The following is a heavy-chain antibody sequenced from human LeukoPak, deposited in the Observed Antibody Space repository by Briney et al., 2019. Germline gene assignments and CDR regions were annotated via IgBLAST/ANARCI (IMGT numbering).Heavy chain of an antibody. V-gene: IGHV1-69*05. CDR2: IIPIFGTA. CDR3: ARDHQYAPYYFDY. D-gene: IGHD2-2*01. Sequence: SVEVSCKASGGTFSSYAISWVRQAPGQGLEWMGGIIPIFGTANYAQKFQGRVTITTDESTSTAYMELSSLRSEDTAVYYCARDHQYAPYYFDYWGQGTLVTVSS. CDR1: GGTFSSYA. J-gene: IGHJ4*02.